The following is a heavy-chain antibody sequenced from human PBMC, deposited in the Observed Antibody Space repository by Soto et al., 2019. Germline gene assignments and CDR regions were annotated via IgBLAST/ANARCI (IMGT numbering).Heavy chain of an antibody. J-gene: IGHJ4*02. CDR2: INAGNGNT. CDR1: GYTFTNYA. V-gene: IGHV1-3*05. D-gene: IGHD5-12*01. CDR3: ARVSGYYLPDY. Sequence: QVQLVQSGAEEKKPGASVKVSCKASGYTFTNYAMHWVRQAPGQRLEWMGWINAGNGNTKYSQKFQGRVTITRDTSAITAYMELSRLRSEDTAVYYWARVSGYYLPDYWGQGSLVTVSS.